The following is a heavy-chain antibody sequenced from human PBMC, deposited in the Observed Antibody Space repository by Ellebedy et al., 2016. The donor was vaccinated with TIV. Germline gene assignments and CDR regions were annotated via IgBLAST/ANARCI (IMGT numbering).Heavy chain of an antibody. V-gene: IGHV3-23*01. Sequence: GESLKISCAASGSTFSSYAMRWFRQAPGKGLEWVSAFTTGGGTFYADSVKGRFTISRDNSKNTMYLQMNSLRAEDTAIYYCAKDQVGGDGRWVFDLWGQGTMVTVSS. CDR3: AKDQVGGDGRWVFDL. J-gene: IGHJ3*01. D-gene: IGHD3-16*01. CDR1: GSTFSSYA. CDR2: FTTGGGT.